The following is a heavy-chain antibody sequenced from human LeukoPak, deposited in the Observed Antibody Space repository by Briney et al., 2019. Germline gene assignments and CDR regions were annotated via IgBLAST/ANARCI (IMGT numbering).Heavy chain of an antibody. CDR2: ISYDGSNK. D-gene: IGHD6-13*01. V-gene: IGHV3-30*04. Sequence: GGSLRLSCAASGFTFSSYAMHWVRQAPGKGLEWVAVISYDGSNKYYADSVKGRFTISRDNAKNSLYLQMNSLRAEDTAVYYCARDQKLAAAGTEYFQHWGQGTLVTVSS. CDR1: GFTFSSYA. J-gene: IGHJ1*01. CDR3: ARDQKLAAAGTEYFQH.